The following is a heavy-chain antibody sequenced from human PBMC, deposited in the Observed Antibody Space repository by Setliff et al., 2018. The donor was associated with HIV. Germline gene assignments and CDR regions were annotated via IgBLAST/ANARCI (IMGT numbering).Heavy chain of an antibody. J-gene: IGHJ6*02. V-gene: IGHV1-2*06. D-gene: IGHD3-10*01. CDR3: ARNFGLSPSGKYYYYYGMDI. CDR1: GYTFTGHY. Sequence: GASVKVSCKASGYTFTGHYLHWVRQAPGQGLEWLGRVNPNSGDAIYAQNFQGRVTMTRDTSINAAYMELRGLRSDDTAVYYCARNFGLSPSGKYYYYYGMDIWGQGTTVTVSS. CDR2: VNPNSGDA.